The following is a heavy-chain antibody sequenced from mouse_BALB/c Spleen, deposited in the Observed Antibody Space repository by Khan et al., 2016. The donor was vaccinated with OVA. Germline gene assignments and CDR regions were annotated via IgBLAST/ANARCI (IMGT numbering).Heavy chain of an antibody. CDR2: IWGDGCT. J-gene: IGHJ4*01. CDR3: AKWGDGSTYAMDY. Sequence: QVQLKESGPGLVAPSQSLAITCTVSGFSLTIYGVNWIRQPPGQGLEWLGVIWGDGCTNYHSALISRLGISKDNSKSQAFLKLNSLQTDDTATYYCAKWGDGSTYAMDYWGQGTSVTVSS. CDR1: GFSLTIYG. D-gene: IGHD2-3*01. V-gene: IGHV2-3*01.